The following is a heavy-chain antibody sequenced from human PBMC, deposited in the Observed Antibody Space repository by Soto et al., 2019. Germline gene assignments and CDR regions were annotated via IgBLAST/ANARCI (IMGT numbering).Heavy chain of an antibody. Sequence: GGSLRLSCAASGFTFSSYAMNWVRQAPGKGLEWVSSVSANGRNTYYADSVKGRFTVSRDKSKNALFLQLDSLRVEDKAIYYCEKDLSRLRWLALGDPFDSWGQGTLVTVSS. D-gene: IGHD3-22*01. CDR1: GFTFSSYA. CDR2: VSANGRNT. V-gene: IGHV3-23*01. CDR3: EKDLSRLRWLALGDPFDS. J-gene: IGHJ4*02.